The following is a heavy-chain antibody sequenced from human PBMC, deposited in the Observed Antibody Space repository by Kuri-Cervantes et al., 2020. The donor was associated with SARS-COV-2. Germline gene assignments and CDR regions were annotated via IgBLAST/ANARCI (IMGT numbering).Heavy chain of an antibody. CDR3: ASELLWYFDL. J-gene: IGHJ2*01. Sequence: GESLKISCAASGFTFSSYAMHWVRQAPGKELEWVAVISYDGSNKYYADSVKGRFTISRDNSKNTLYLQMNSLRAEDTAVYYCASELLWYFDLWGRGTLVTVSS. D-gene: IGHD1-26*01. CDR2: ISYDGSNK. CDR1: GFTFSSYA. V-gene: IGHV3-30*04.